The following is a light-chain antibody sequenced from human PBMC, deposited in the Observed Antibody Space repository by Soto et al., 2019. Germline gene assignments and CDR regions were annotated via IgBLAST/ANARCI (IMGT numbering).Light chain of an antibody. J-gene: IGKJ1*01. CDR2: DAS. CDR1: QSVSST. CDR3: QQYSNWPPWT. Sequence: EIVMTQSPATLSVSPRERATLSCRASQSVSSTLAWYQQKPGQAPRLIIYDASTRTTGIPARFSGSGSETEFPLTNGSLQSEDFAVYYCQQYSNWPPWTFGQGTKVEV. V-gene: IGKV3-15*01.